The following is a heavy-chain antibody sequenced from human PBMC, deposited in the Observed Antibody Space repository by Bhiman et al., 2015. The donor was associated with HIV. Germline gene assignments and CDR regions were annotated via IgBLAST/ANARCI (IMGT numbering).Heavy chain of an antibody. Sequence: EVQLVESGGGLVKPGGSLRLSCAASGFIFSSYSINWVRQAPGKGLEWVSSISGSSSYIYYADSVKGRFTISRDNAKKSLFLQMNSLRAEDTAVYYCARVYSSSWHGMDVWGQGTTVTVSS. J-gene: IGHJ6*02. CDR1: GFIFSSYS. CDR2: ISGSSSYI. CDR3: ARVYSSSWHGMDV. D-gene: IGHD6-13*01. V-gene: IGHV3-21*03.